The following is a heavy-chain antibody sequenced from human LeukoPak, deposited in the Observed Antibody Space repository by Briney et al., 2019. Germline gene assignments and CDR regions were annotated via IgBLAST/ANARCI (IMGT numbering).Heavy chain of an antibody. CDR1: GFTFSSYA. D-gene: IGHD6-19*01. J-gene: IGHJ4*02. V-gene: IGHV3-64*04. Sequence: GGSLRLSCSASGFTFSSYAMHWVRQAPGKGLEYVSAISSNGGSTYYADSVKGRFTISRDNSKNTLYLQMNSLRAEDTAVYYCARALTAVFDYFDYWGQGTLVTVSS. CDR2: ISSNGGST. CDR3: ARALTAVFDYFDY.